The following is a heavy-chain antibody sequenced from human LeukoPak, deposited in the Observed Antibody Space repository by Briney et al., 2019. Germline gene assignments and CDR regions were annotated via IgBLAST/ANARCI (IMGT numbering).Heavy chain of an antibody. J-gene: IGHJ4*02. Sequence: GGSLRLSCAASGFTFSSYAMSWVRQVPGKGLEWVSAISGSGGSTYYADSVKGRFTISRDNAKNSLYLQMNSLRAEDTAVYYCARYYYNSSGYLYFDYWGQGTLVTVSS. V-gene: IGHV3-23*01. CDR2: ISGSGGST. CDR3: ARYYYNSSGYLYFDY. CDR1: GFTFSSYA. D-gene: IGHD3-22*01.